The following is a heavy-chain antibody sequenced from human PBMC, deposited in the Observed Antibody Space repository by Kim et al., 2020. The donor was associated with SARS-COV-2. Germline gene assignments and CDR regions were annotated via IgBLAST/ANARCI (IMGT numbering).Heavy chain of an antibody. V-gene: IGHV4-34*01. CDR2: INHSGST. D-gene: IGHD2-2*01. CDR1: GGSFSGYY. Sequence: SETLSLTCAVYGGSFSGYYWSWIRQPPGKGLEWIGEINHSGSTNYNPSLKSRVTISVDTSKNQFSLKLSSVTAADTAVYYCARGRGWSVVVPAARRFDPWGQGTLVTVSS. CDR3: ARGRGWSVVVPAARRFDP. J-gene: IGHJ5*02.